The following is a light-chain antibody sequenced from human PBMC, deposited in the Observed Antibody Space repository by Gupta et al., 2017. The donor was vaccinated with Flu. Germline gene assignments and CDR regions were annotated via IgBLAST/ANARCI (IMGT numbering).Light chain of an antibody. CDR1: QDIRNY. V-gene: IGKV1-33*01. Sequence: DIQMTQSPSSLSASVGDRVTITCQAKQDIRNYLNWYQQKPGKAPKLLIYDASTWETGVSSRFSGSGCGKHVAFTSSSRQQEDVASYYCHQHENLPSFTFGQGTLLEIK. CDR3: HQHENLPSFT. CDR2: DAS. J-gene: IGKJ5*01.